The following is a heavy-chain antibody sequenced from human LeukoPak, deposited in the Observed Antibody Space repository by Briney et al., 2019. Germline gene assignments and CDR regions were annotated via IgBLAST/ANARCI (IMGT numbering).Heavy chain of an antibody. CDR3: ARDLGKVVTTGGGDAFDI. CDR1: GYTFTSLG. Sequence: GASVKVSCKASGYTFTSLGLSWVRQAPGQGLEWMGWISAYNGNTNYAQKFQGRVSMTTDTSTSTAYMELRSLRSDDTAVYYCARDLGKVVTTGGGDAFDIWGQGTMVTVSS. J-gene: IGHJ3*02. CDR2: ISAYNGNT. V-gene: IGHV1-18*01. D-gene: IGHD2-21*02.